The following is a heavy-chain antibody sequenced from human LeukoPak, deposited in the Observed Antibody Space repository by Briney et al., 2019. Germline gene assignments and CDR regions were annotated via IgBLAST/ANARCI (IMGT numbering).Heavy chain of an antibody. Sequence: PGGSLRLSSAASGFTFSSYAMSWVRQAPGKGLEWVSAISGSGGSKYYADSVKGRFTISRDNSKNTLYLQMNSRRAEDTAVYYCAKLADGYNKVHDYWGQGTLVTVSS. CDR1: GFTFSSYA. CDR3: AKLADGYNKVHDY. D-gene: IGHD5-24*01. V-gene: IGHV3-23*01. CDR2: ISGSGGSK. J-gene: IGHJ4*02.